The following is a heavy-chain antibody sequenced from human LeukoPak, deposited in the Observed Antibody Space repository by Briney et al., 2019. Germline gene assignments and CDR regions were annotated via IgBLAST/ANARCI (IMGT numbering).Heavy chain of an antibody. V-gene: IGHV5-51*01. CDR1: GYSFTSYW. Sequence: GESLKISCKGSGYSFTSYWIGWVRQMPGKGLEWMGIIYPGDSDTRYSPSFQGQVTISADKSISTAYLQWSSLKASDTAMYYCARHHTPNPYYYYYMDVWGKGTTVTVSS. CDR3: ARHHTPNPYYYYYMDV. J-gene: IGHJ6*03. CDR2: IYPGDSDT. D-gene: IGHD1-14*01.